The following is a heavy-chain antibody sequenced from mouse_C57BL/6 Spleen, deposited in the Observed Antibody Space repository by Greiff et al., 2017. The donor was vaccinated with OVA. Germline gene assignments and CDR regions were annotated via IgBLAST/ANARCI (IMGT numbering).Heavy chain of an antibody. J-gene: IGHJ4*01. Sequence: QVQLQQPGAELVKPGASVKLSCKASGYTFTSYWMHWVKQRPGQGLEWIGMIHPNSGSNNYNEKFKSKDTMTVDKSSITSYMQLSSLSSEDSAVYYCARWRESMDYWGQGTSVTVSA. V-gene: IGHV1-64*01. CDR3: ARWRESMDY. CDR1: GYTFTSYW. CDR2: IHPNSGSN.